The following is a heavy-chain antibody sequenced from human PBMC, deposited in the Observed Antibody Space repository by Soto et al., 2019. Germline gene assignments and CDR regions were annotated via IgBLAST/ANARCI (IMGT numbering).Heavy chain of an antibody. Sequence: GGSLRLSCAASGFTFSSYSMNWVRQAPGKGLEWVSYISSSSSTIYYADSVKGRFTISRDNAKNSLYLQMNSLRDEDTAVYYCARGDSSGYYDYYYGMDVWGQGTTVTVSS. CDR2: ISSSSSTI. J-gene: IGHJ6*02. CDR3: ARGDSSGYYDYYYGMDV. CDR1: GFTFSSYS. V-gene: IGHV3-48*02. D-gene: IGHD3-22*01.